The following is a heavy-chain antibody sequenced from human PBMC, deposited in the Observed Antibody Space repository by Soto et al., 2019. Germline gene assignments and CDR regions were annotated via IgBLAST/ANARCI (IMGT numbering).Heavy chain of an antibody. CDR3: ARDYFDSSDYTTNWFDP. D-gene: IGHD3-22*01. CDR2: IYHTGNA. Sequence: SETLSLTCSVSGDSISNSRFYWAWIRQPPGEGLEWIGSIYHTGNAYYNPSLKGRVTIFVDTSKNQFSLKLTSVTAADTALYYCARDYFDSSDYTTNWFDPWGQGTLVTVS. J-gene: IGHJ5*02. V-gene: IGHV4-39*01. CDR1: GDSISNSRFY.